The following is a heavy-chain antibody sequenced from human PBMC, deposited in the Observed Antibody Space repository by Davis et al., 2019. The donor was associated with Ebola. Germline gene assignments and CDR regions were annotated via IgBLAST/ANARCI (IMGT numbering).Heavy chain of an antibody. D-gene: IGHD1-26*01. CDR2: LNGDGSRT. V-gene: IGHV3-74*01. J-gene: IGHJ4*02. CDR3: ERDSIEGATTFDY. Sequence: HTGGSLRPSCAASGFTFSSHWMHWVRQVPGKGLVWVSRLNGDGSRTTYADSVKGRFTISRDNTKNTLYLQMNSLRAEDASLYYCERDSIEGATTFDYWGQGTLVTVSS. CDR1: GFTFSSHW.